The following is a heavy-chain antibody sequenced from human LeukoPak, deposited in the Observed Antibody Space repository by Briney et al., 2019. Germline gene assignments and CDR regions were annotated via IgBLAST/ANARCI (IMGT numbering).Heavy chain of an antibody. CDR3: AKDKGSSGWDFDY. V-gene: IGHV3-9*01. CDR1: GFTFDDYA. J-gene: IGHJ4*02. Sequence: PGRSLRLSCAASGFTFDDYAMHWVRQAPGKGLEWVSGISWNSGSIGYADSVKGRFTISRDNAKNSLYLQMSSLRAEDTALYYCAKDKGSSGWDFDYWGQGTLVTVSS. CDR2: ISWNSGSI. D-gene: IGHD6-19*01.